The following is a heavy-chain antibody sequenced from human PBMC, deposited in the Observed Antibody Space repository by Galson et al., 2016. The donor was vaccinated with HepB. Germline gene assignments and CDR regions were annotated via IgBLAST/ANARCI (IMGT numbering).Heavy chain of an antibody. CDR3: AKALYYENLGDFYYRMDV. Sequence: SLRLSCAASGFTFSNYALSWVRQAPGKGLEWISGIVGSGGSTFYADSVRGRFTISRDNSKNTMYLEMNRLRAEDTAVYYCAKALYYENLGDFYYRMDVWGQGTTVTVSS. D-gene: IGHD3-9*01. CDR1: GFTFSNYA. J-gene: IGHJ6*02. V-gene: IGHV3-23*01. CDR2: IVGSGGST.